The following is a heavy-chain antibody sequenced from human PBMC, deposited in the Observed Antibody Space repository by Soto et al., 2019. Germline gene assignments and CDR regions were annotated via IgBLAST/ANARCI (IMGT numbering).Heavy chain of an antibody. CDR1: GGTFSSYT. CDR3: ARARWFGELGGMDV. V-gene: IGHV1-69*02. J-gene: IGHJ6*02. CDR2: IIPILGIA. D-gene: IGHD3-10*01. Sequence: QVQLVQSGAEVKKPGSSVKVSCKASGGTFSSYTISWVRQAPGQGLEWMGRIIPILGIANYAQKFQGRVTITADKSTSTAYMELSSLRSEDTAVYYCARARWFGELGGMDVWGQGTTVAVSS.